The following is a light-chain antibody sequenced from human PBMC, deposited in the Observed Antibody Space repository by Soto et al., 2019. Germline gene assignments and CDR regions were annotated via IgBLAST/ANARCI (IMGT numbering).Light chain of an antibody. CDR3: QQYGSSPPLT. V-gene: IGKV3-20*01. Sequence: EIVLTQSPGTLSLSPGERATLSCRPSQSVSSNYLAWYQQKPGQAPRLLIYGASSRATGMPDRFSGSGSGTDFTLTISRLEPEDVVVYYCQQYGSSPPLTFGGGTKVEIK. CDR1: QSVSSNY. CDR2: GAS. J-gene: IGKJ4*01.